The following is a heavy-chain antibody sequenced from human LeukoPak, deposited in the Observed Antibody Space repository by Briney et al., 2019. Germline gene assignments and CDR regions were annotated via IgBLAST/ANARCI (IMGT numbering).Heavy chain of an antibody. CDR3: ATYSNDFWSGQHFFDF. CDR2: ISYSGRT. V-gene: IGHV4-59*01. Sequence: SETLSLTXTVSGASMSTYYWSWIRQPPGKGLEWIGYISYSGRTNFNPSLKSRVTISVDTSKNQFSLRLNSVTAADTAVFYCATYSNDFWSGQHFFDFWGQGILVTVSS. CDR1: GASMSTYY. D-gene: IGHD3-3*01. J-gene: IGHJ4*02.